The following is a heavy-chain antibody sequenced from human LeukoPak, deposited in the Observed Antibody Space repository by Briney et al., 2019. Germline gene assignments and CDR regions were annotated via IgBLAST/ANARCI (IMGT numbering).Heavy chain of an antibody. V-gene: IGHV4-39*07. CDR1: GGSTSSSSYY. CDR2: IYYSGST. CDR3: ARDGLSRGVGYYFDH. Sequence: TSETLSLTCTVSGGSTSSSSYYWGWIRQPPGKGLEWIGSIYYSGSTYYNPSLKSRVTISVDTSKNQFSLKLSSVTAADTAVYYCARDGLSRGVGYYFDHWGQGTLVTVSS. J-gene: IGHJ4*02. D-gene: IGHD3-3*01.